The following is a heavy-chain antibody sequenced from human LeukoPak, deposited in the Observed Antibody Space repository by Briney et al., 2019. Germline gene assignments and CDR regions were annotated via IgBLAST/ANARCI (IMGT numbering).Heavy chain of an antibody. V-gene: IGHV4-59*01. D-gene: IGHD3-3*02. CDR1: GGPISSYY. CDR3: ARAGGAIFGVVIDSHFDY. J-gene: IGHJ4*02. CDR2: FYYSASS. Sequence: PSETLSLTCTVSGGPISSYYWNWIRRSPGKGLEWIGYFYYSASSNYNPSLTSRVTISADTSKNQFSLQLTSVTPADTAVYYCARAGGAIFGVVIDSHFDYWGQGILVSVSS.